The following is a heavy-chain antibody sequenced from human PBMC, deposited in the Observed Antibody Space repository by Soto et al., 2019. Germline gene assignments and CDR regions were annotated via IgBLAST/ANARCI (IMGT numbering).Heavy chain of an antibody. J-gene: IGHJ6*02. V-gene: IGHV1-18*01. CDR1: GYTFTSYG. CDR2: ISAYNGNT. D-gene: IGHD3-10*01. Sequence: ASVKVSCKASGYTFTSYGISWVRQAPGQGIEWMGWISAYNGNTNYAQKLQGRVTMTTDTSTSTAYMELRSLRSDDTAVFYCARDPSGSGSFWDYYGMDVWGQGTTVTVS. CDR3: ARDPSGSGSFWDYYGMDV.